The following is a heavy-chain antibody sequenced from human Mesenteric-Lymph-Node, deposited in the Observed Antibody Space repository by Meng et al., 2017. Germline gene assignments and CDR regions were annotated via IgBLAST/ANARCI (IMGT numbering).Heavy chain of an antibody. CDR1: GYTFTSYG. V-gene: IGHV1-18*01. D-gene: IGHD6-19*01. Sequence: ASVKVSCKASGYTFTSYGISWVRQAPGQGLEWMGWISAYNGNTNYAQKLQGRVTMTTDTSTSTAYMELRSLRSDDTAVYYCARAQGDAQWLVPQGIDYWGQGTLVTVSS. CDR3: ARAQGDAQWLVPQGIDY. CDR2: ISAYNGNT. J-gene: IGHJ4*02.